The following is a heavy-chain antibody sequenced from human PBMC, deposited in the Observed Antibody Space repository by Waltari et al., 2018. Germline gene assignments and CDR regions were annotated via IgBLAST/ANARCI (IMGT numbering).Heavy chain of an antibody. CDR1: GFTFSRYW. CDR3: ARVATKTYSSPVPGRPYYYGMDV. J-gene: IGHJ6*02. V-gene: IGHV3-74*01. CDR2: ISSEWSST. D-gene: IGHD3-22*01. Sequence: EEQLVESGGGLAQPGESLRLSCAASGFTFSRYWMDWVRQAPGKGLVWVSRISSEWSSTTDADSVKGRFTISIDNAKNTLYVQMNRLRAEDTAVYYCARVATKTYSSPVPGRPYYYGMDVWGQGTTVTVSS.